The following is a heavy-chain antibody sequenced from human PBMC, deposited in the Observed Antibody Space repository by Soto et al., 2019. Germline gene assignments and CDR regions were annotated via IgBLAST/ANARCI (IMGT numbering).Heavy chain of an antibody. D-gene: IGHD2-2*01. Sequence: GGSLRLSCAASGFSFSNYNMNWVRQAPGKGLEWVSSISSGGGYKYYADSVKGRFTISRDNTKNSLFLQMNSLRPEDTAVYYCARDSCSTTSCYYFAWFDPWGQGAVVTVSS. CDR1: GFSFSNYN. V-gene: IGHV3-21*01. CDR2: ISSGGGYK. CDR3: ARDSCSTTSCYYFAWFDP. J-gene: IGHJ5*02.